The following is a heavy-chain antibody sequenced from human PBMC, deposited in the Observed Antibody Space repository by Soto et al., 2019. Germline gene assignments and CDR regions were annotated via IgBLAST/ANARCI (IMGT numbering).Heavy chain of an antibody. Sequence: QLQLQESGPGLVKPSETLSLSCTVSGGSISSSSYYWGWIRQPPGKGLEWIGSIYYSGSTYYNPSLKSRVTISVDTSKNQFSLKLSSVTAADTAVYYCASLQLTTVTWPGDYWGQGTLVTVSS. CDR1: GGSISSSSYY. V-gene: IGHV4-39*01. D-gene: IGHD4-17*01. CDR3: ASLQLTTVTWPGDY. CDR2: IYYSGST. J-gene: IGHJ4*02.